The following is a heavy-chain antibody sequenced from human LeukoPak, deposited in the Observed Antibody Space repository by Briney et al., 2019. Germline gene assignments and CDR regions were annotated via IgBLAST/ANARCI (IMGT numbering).Heavy chain of an antibody. CDR3: ARAISARRWFDP. CDR1: GSSISSNY. Sequence: SETLSLTCTISGSSISSNYWSWIRQHPGKGLEWIGYIYYSGSTYYNPSLKSRVTISVDTSKNQFSLKLSSVTAADTAVYYCARAISARRWFDPWGQGTLVTVSS. V-gene: IGHV4-59*06. J-gene: IGHJ5*02. CDR2: IYYSGST. D-gene: IGHD6-13*01.